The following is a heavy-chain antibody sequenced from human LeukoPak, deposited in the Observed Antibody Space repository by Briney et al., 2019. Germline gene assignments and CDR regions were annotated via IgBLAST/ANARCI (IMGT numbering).Heavy chain of an antibody. V-gene: IGHV3-33*06. D-gene: IGHD3-16*01. CDR2: IWYDGSNK. J-gene: IGHJ4*02. CDR3: AKEGGSGTGDY. Sequence: GRSLRLSCAASGFTFSSYGMHWVRQAPGKGLEWVAVIWYDGSNKYYGDSVKGRFTISRDNSENTLYLQMNSLRAEDTAVYYCAKEGGSGTGDYWGQGTLVTVSS. CDR1: GFTFSSYG.